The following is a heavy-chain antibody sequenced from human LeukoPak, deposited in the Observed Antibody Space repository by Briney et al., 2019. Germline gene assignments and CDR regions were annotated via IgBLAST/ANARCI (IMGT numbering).Heavy chain of an antibody. D-gene: IGHD6-13*01. CDR2: INHSGST. CDR1: GGSFSGYY. J-gene: IGHJ5*02. CDR3: ARFSGSWYNGFDP. V-gene: IGHV4-34*01. Sequence: KASETLSLTCAVYGGSFSGYYWSWIRQPPGKGLEWIGEINHSGSTNYNPSLKSRVTISVDTSKNQFSLKLSSVTAADTAVYYCARFSGSWYNGFDPWAREPWSPSPQ.